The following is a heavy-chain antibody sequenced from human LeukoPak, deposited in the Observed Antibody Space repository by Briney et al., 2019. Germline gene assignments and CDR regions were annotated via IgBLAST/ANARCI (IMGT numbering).Heavy chain of an antibody. Sequence: GGSLRLSCAASGFTFSSYAMHWVRQAPGKGLEWVAVISYDGSNKYYADSVKGRFTISRDDSKNTLYLQMNSLRAEDTAVYYCARVITRYSSSYLDYWGQGTPVTVSS. CDR1: GFTFSSYA. CDR3: ARVITRYSSSYLDY. D-gene: IGHD6-6*01. V-gene: IGHV3-30-3*01. J-gene: IGHJ4*02. CDR2: ISYDGSNK.